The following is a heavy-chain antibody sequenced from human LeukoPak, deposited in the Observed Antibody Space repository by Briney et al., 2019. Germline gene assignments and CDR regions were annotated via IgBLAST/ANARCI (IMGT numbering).Heavy chain of an antibody. D-gene: IGHD3-10*01. J-gene: IGHJ4*02. CDR1: GFTFSSYA. CDR3: AKLDYYGNY. V-gene: IGHV3-23*01. Sequence: PGGSLRLSCAASGFTFSSYAMTWVRQAPGRGLEWVSSLSGSGGSTYYADSVKGRFTISRDRSTNTLYVQMNSLRAEDTAVYYCAKLDYYGNYWGQGTLVTVSS. CDR2: LSGSGGST.